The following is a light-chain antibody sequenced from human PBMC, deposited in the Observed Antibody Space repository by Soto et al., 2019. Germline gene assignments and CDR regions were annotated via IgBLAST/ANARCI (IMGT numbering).Light chain of an antibody. CDR3: QQYNSYSLT. J-gene: IGKJ4*01. CDR2: GAS. V-gene: IGKV3-15*01. CDR1: QSVSSN. Sequence: IVMTQSPATLSVSPGERATLSCRASQSVSSNLAWYQQKPGQAPRLLIYGASTRATGIPARFSGSGSGTEFTLAISSLQSEDFATYYCQQYNSYSLTFGGGTKV.